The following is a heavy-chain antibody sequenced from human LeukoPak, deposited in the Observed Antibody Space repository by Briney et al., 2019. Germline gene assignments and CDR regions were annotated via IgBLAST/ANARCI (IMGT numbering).Heavy chain of an antibody. CDR3: ARQGYCSGGSCYHFDY. J-gene: IGHJ4*02. Sequence: GGSLRLSCAATGFTFSSYGMHWVRQAPGKGLEWVAVISYDGSNKYYADSVKGRFTISRDNSKNTLYLQMNSLRAEDTAVYYCARQGYCSGGSCYHFDYWGQGTLVTVSS. V-gene: IGHV3-30*03. CDR1: GFTFSSYG. CDR2: ISYDGSNK. D-gene: IGHD2-15*01.